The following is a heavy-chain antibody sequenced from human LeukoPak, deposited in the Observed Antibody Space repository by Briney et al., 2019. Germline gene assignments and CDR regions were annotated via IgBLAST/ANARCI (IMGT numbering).Heavy chain of an antibody. CDR3: ARGWGAARN. CDR2: INHSGST. V-gene: IGHV4-34*01. J-gene: IGHJ4*02. Sequence: SETLSLTCAVYGGSFSGYYWSWIRQPPEEGLEWIGEINHSGSTNYNPSLKSRVTISVDTSKNQFSLKLSSVTAADTAVYYCARGWGAARNWGQGTLVTVSS. D-gene: IGHD6-6*01. CDR1: GGSFSGYY.